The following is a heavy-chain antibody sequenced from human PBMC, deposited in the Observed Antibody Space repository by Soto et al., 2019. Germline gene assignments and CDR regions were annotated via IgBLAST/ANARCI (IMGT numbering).Heavy chain of an antibody. CDR1: GYTFTNYD. CDR2: INPDSDNT. J-gene: IGHJ6*02. V-gene: IGHV1-8*01. D-gene: IGHD2-2*01. Sequence: QVQLVQSGAEVKKPGASVKVSCETSGYTFTNYDINWVRQAAGQGLEWMGWINPDSDNTGYAQKFQGKVTMNRDTSISTAYMELNSLRSEDTAVYYCARGRRYCTTTSCYPPALFPYGMDVWGQGTTVTVSS. CDR3: ARGRRYCTTTSCYPPALFPYGMDV.